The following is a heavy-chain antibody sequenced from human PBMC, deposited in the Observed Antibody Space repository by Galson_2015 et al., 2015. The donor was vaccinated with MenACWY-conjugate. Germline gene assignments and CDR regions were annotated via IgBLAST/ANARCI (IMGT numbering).Heavy chain of an antibody. J-gene: IGHJ3*01. Sequence: PALANPTQTLTLPCTFSGFSLPNSGVGVGRIRQPPGKDLERLALLYWAADRRYGPSLRTRLAITKDTSRNQVVFTMANMDPVDTATYYCLHIVITYGVLSGDDAFDFWGLGTVVTVSS. CDR3: LHIVITYGVLSGDDAFDF. CDR2: LYWAADR. CDR1: GFSLPNSGVG. V-gene: IGHV2-5*05. D-gene: IGHD1-14*01.